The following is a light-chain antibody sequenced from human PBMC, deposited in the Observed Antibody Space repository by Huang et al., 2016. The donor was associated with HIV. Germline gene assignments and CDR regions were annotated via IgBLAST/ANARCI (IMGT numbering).Light chain of an antibody. Sequence: DIQMTQSPSSLSASVGDRVTITCRASQRISKYLTWYQQKPGIAPNLLIYGASNLQSGVPSRFSGSGSETDFTLTISGLQPGDFATYYCQHSFRSPYTFGQGTKVDMK. J-gene: IGKJ2*01. CDR3: QHSFRSPYT. CDR2: GAS. V-gene: IGKV1-39*01. CDR1: QRISKY.